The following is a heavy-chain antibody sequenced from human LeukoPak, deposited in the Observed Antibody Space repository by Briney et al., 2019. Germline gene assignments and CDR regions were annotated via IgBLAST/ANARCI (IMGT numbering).Heavy chain of an antibody. V-gene: IGHV3-23*01. J-gene: IGHJ3*02. CDR1: GFTFSNYA. Sequence: GGSLRLSCAASGFTFSNYAMSWVRQAPGKGLEWVSAMNKDGDNSYYADSVKGRFTISRDNSKNTLYLQMNSLRAEGTAIYYCARDPKGGFSYGWGAFDIWGQGTMVTVSS. D-gene: IGHD5-18*01. CDR2: MNKDGDNS. CDR3: ARDPKGGFSYGWGAFDI.